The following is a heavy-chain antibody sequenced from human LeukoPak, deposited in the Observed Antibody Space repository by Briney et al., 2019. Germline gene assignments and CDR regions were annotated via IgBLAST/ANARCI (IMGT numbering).Heavy chain of an antibody. CDR3: GRGSPRVAD. D-gene: IGHD3-3*01. CDR1: GGSISSYY. J-gene: IGHJ4*02. CDR2: IYYSGST. Sequence: SETLSLTCTVSGGSISSYYWSWIRQPPGKGLEWIGYIYYSGSTNYNPSLKSRVTISVDTSKNQFSLNLNSVTAADTAVYYCGRGSPRVADWGQGTLVTVSS. V-gene: IGHV4-59*01.